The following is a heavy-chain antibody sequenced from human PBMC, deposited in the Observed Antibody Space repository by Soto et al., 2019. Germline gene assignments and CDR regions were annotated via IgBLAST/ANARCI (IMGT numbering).Heavy chain of an antibody. D-gene: IGHD6-19*01. CDR3: ARVVATVAGPYGMDV. CDR1: GYTFTSYV. J-gene: IGHJ6*04. CDR2: ISAYNGNT. V-gene: IGHV1-18*01. Sequence: QVQLVQSGAEVKKPGASVKVSCRASGYTFTSYVISWVRQAPAQGLEWMGWISAYNGNTNFAQKLQGRVTMTTDTSTSTAYMDLRSLRSDDTAVYYCARVVATVAGPYGMDVWGKGTTVTVSS.